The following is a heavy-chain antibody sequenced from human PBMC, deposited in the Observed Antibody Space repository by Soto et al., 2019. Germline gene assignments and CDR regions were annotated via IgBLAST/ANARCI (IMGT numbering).Heavy chain of an antibody. CDR1: GGSFRGYY. Sequence: SETLSLTCAGYGGSFRGYYWSWIRQPPGKGLEWIGEINYSGSTNYNPSLKSRVTISVDTSKNQFSLKLTSVTAADTAVYYCARGDPYSGYGWWGQGTLVNVSS. D-gene: IGHD5-12*01. CDR3: ARGDPYSGYGW. CDR2: INYSGST. J-gene: IGHJ4*02. V-gene: IGHV4-34*01.